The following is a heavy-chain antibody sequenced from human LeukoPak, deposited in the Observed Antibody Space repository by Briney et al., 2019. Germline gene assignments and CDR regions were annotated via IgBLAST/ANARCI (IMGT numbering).Heavy chain of an antibody. Sequence: ASVKVSCKASGYIFTSHDINWVRQASGQGLEWMGWMNPNNGNTGYAQKFQGRVTITTDESTSTAYMELSSLRSEDTAVYYCARSPLGDSSGYYFDYWGQGTLVTVSS. D-gene: IGHD3-22*01. CDR1: GYIFTSHD. J-gene: IGHJ4*02. V-gene: IGHV1-8*01. CDR2: MNPNNGNT. CDR3: ARSPLGDSSGYYFDY.